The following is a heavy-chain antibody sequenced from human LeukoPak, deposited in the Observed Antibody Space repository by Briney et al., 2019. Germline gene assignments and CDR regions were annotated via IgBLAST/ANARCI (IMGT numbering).Heavy chain of an antibody. CDR1: GYTITNNY. CDR3: ARDRGYCSSTSCQNWFDP. D-gene: IGHD2-2*01. Sequence: LRASVKVSCKASGYTITNNYMHWVRQAPGQGLEWMGWISAYNGNTNYAQKLQGRVTMTTDTSTSTAYMELRSLRSDDTAVYYCARDRGYCSSTSCQNWFDPWGQGTLVTVSS. CDR2: ISAYNGNT. J-gene: IGHJ5*02. V-gene: IGHV1-18*04.